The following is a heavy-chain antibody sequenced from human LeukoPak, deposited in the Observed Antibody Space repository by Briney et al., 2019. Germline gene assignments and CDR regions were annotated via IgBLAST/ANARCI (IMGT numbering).Heavy chain of an antibody. D-gene: IGHD3-22*01. CDR3: ARASGYYPKKVYFDY. CDR1: GFTFSDYY. J-gene: IGHJ4*02. CDR2: ISYTSSTV. Sequence: PGGPLRLSCAASGFTFSDYYMAYIRQAPGKGLEWVSYISYTSSTVYYADSVKGRFTISRDNAKNSLYLQMNSLRAEDTAVYYCARASGYYPKKVYFDYWGQGTLVTVSS. V-gene: IGHV3-11*01.